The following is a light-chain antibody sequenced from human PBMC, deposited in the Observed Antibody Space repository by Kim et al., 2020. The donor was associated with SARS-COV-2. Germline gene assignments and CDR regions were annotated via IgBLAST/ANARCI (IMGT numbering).Light chain of an antibody. V-gene: IGKV3-15*01. Sequence: EIVMTQSPATLSVSPGERATLSCRASQSVSSNLAWYQQKPGQAPSLLIYGASTRATGIPARFSGSGSGTEFTLTISSLQSEDFAVYYCQQYNNWPYTFGRGTKLEI. J-gene: IGKJ2*01. CDR2: GAS. CDR1: QSVSSN. CDR3: QQYNNWPYT.